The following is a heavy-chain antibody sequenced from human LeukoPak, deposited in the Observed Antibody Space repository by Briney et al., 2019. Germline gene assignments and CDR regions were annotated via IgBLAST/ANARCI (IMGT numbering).Heavy chain of an antibody. Sequence: PGGSLRLSCAASGFAFSNFWMSWVRQAPGKGLEWVANIRQDGSDKYYVASVKGRFTISRDNAKNSLYLQMNSLTAEDTAVYYCATSHDSSGNNWGQRTLVTVSS. J-gene: IGHJ4*02. CDR1: GFAFSNFW. V-gene: IGHV3-7*01. CDR3: ATSHDSSGNN. CDR2: IRQDGSDK. D-gene: IGHD3-22*01.